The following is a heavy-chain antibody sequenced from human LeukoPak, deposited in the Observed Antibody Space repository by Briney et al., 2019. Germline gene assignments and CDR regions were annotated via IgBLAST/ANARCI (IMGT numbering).Heavy chain of an antibody. CDR2: IYYSGST. J-gene: IGHJ3*02. D-gene: IGHD3-10*01. V-gene: IGHV4-39*01. Sequence: SETLSLTSTVPGGSISSSSYYWGWIRQPPGKGLEWIGSIYYSGSTYYNPSLKSRVTISVDTPKNQFSLKLSSVTAADTAVYYCGSYGPGAFDIWGQGTMVTVSS. CDR3: GSYGPGAFDI. CDR1: GGSISSSSYY.